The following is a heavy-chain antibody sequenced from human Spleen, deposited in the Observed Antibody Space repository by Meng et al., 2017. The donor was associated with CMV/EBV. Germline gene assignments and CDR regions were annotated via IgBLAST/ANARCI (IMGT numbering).Heavy chain of an antibody. Sequence: GESLKISCAASGFTFNGSTMHWVRQASGKGLEWVGRIRSKGYNYATTYAASVKGRFTISRDNSEDTLYLQMNNLRVDDTAVYYCAKDLRGYCSITSCYVIDSWGQGTLVTVSS. CDR1: GFTFNGST. D-gene: IGHD2-2*01. CDR2: IRSKGYNYAT. CDR3: AKDLRGYCSITSCYVIDS. V-gene: IGHV3-73*01. J-gene: IGHJ5*01.